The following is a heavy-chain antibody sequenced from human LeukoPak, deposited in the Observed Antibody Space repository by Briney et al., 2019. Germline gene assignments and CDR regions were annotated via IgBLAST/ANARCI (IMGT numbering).Heavy chain of an antibody. D-gene: IGHD4-17*01. CDR1: GYTFTGYY. CDR3: ARDRTVPSNYYYMDV. Sequence: ASVKVSCKASGYTFTGYYMHWVRQAPGQGLEWMGWINPNSGGTNYAQKFQGRVTMTRDTSISTAYMELSRLRSDDTAVYYCARDRTVPSNYYYMDVWGKGTTVTVSS. V-gene: IGHV1-2*02. CDR2: INPNSGGT. J-gene: IGHJ6*03.